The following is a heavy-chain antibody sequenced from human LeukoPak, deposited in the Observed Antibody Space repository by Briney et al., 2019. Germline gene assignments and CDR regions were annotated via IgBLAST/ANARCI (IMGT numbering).Heavy chain of an antibody. Sequence: ASVKVSCKASGYTCSNYGISWVRQAPGHGLEWMGWISAYNGYTNYAQKLQGRVTMTTDTSTSTAYMELSSLRSEDTAVYYCARGMKQQLWAFDYWGQGTLVTVSS. V-gene: IGHV1-18*01. J-gene: IGHJ4*02. D-gene: IGHD6-13*01. CDR3: ARGMKQQLWAFDY. CDR2: ISAYNGYT. CDR1: GYTCSNYG.